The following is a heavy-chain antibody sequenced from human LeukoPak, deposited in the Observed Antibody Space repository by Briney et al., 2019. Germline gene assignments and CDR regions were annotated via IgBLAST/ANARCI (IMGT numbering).Heavy chain of an antibody. CDR1: GFAFNLYC. V-gene: IGHV3-30*02. J-gene: IGHJ4*02. Sequence: PGGSLRLSCVVSGFAFNLYCMHWVRQAPGKGLEWVTSIRYDGSNKSYADSVKGRCTISRDNSKNKVYLQMNRLRGEDTAVYYCAKDCSKGGFPTYLDYWGQGTLVTVSS. D-gene: IGHD2-15*01. CDR3: AKDCSKGGFPTYLDY. CDR2: IRYDGSNK.